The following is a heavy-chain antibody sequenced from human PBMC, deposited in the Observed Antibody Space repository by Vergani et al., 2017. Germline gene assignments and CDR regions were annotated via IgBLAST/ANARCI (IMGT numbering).Heavy chain of an antibody. CDR2: ISYDGSNK. Sequence: VQLVESGGGLVQPGGSLRLSCAASGFTFSSYAMHWVRQAPGKGLEWVAVISYDGSNKYYADSLKGRFTSSRDNSKKTLSLQMNSLRAEDTAVYYCTTGLTTTYYYGMDVWGQGTTVTVSS. V-gene: IGHV3-30*01. CDR1: GFTFSSYA. CDR3: TTGLTTTYYYGMDV. D-gene: IGHD3-3*01. J-gene: IGHJ6*02.